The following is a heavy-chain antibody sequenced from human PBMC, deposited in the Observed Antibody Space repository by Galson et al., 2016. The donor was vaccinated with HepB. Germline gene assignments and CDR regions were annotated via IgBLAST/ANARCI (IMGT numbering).Heavy chain of an antibody. CDR3: AREDRGYGDENWFDP. D-gene: IGHD4-17*01. CDR2: INWNGVST. Sequence: FTFDDYGMSWVRQAPGKGLEWVSGINWNGVSTAYADSVKGRFTISRDNAKNSLYLQMNSLRVEDTALYHCAREDRGYGDENWFDPWGQGTLVTVSS. CDR1: FTFDDYG. J-gene: IGHJ5*02. V-gene: IGHV3-20*01.